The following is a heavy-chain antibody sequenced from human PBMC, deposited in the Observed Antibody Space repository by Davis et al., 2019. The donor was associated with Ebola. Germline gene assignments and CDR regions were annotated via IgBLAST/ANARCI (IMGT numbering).Heavy chain of an antibody. CDR2: IYYSGST. CDR3: ARVSSTVTTGWFDP. V-gene: IGHV4-39*07. CDR1: GGSISSSSYY. D-gene: IGHD4-17*01. J-gene: IGHJ5*02. Sequence: GSLRLSCTVSGGSISSSSYYWGWIRQPPGKGLEWIGSIYYSGSTYYNPSLKSRVTISVDTSKNQFSLKLSSVTAADTAVYYCARVSSTVTTGWFDPWGQGTLVTVSS.